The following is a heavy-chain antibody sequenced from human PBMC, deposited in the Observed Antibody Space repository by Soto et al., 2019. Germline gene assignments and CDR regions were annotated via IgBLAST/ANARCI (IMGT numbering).Heavy chain of an antibody. D-gene: IGHD3-9*01. J-gene: IGHJ6*02. V-gene: IGHV4-34*01. CDR1: GGSFSGYY. Sequence: PSETLSLTCAVYGGSFSGYYWSWIRQPPGKGLEWIGEINHSGSTNYNPSLKSRVTISVDTSKNQFSLKLSSVTAADTAVYYCARGVGYDILTGPLTPPYGMDVWGQGTTVTVSS. CDR2: INHSGST. CDR3: ARGVGYDILTGPLTPPYGMDV.